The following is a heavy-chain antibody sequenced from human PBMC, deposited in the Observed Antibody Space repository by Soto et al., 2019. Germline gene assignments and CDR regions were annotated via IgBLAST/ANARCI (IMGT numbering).Heavy chain of an antibody. D-gene: IGHD5-18*01. CDR3: ARVPGIQLWPTGWYFDL. CDR2: IYHSGST. Sequence: QVQLQESGPGLVKPSGTLSLTCAVSGGSISSSNWWSWVRQPPGKGLEWIGEIYHSGSTNYNPSLKSRVTISVDKSKNQFSLKLSSVTAADTAVYYCARVPGIQLWPTGWYFDLWGRGTLVTVSS. V-gene: IGHV4-4*02. CDR1: GGSISSSNW. J-gene: IGHJ2*01.